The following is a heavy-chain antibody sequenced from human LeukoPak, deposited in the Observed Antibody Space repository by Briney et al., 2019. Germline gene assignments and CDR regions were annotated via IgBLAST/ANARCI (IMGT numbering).Heavy chain of an antibody. CDR2: ISYDGSNK. CDR3: ASTVSFDY. Sequence: ASGFTFSSYGMHWVRQAPGKGLEWVAVISYDGSNKYYADSVKGRFTISRDNSKNTLYLQMNSLRAEDTAVYYCASTVSFDYWGQGTLVTVSS. D-gene: IGHD4-17*01. CDR1: GFTFSSYG. V-gene: IGHV3-30*03. J-gene: IGHJ4*02.